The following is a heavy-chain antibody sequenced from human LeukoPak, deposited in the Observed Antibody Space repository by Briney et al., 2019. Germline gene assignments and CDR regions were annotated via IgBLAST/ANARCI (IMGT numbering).Heavy chain of an antibody. CDR3: AREPYCGGDCYRHFDY. CDR1: GFTFSSNY. CDR2: IYSDGST. D-gene: IGHD2-21*02. V-gene: IGHV3-66*01. J-gene: IGHJ4*02. Sequence: GGSLRLSCAASGFTFSSNYMNWVRQAPGKGLEWVSLIYSDGSTYYADRVKGRFTISRDNSTHTLFFKMNSLRAEDTAVYYCAREPYCGGDCYRHFDYWGQGTLVTVSS.